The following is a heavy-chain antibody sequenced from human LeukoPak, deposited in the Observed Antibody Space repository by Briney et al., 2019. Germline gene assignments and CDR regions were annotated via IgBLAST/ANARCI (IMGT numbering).Heavy chain of an antibody. Sequence: PGGSLRLSCAASGFTVSSNYMSWVRQAPGKGLEWVSVIYSGGSTYYADSVKGRFTISRDNSKNTLYLQMNSLRAEDTAVYYCARGPPPYGDYGDYYYYGMDVWGQGTTVTVSS. CDR1: GFTVSSNY. CDR2: IYSGGST. CDR3: ARGPPPYGDYGDYYYYGMDV. J-gene: IGHJ6*02. V-gene: IGHV3-53*01. D-gene: IGHD4-17*01.